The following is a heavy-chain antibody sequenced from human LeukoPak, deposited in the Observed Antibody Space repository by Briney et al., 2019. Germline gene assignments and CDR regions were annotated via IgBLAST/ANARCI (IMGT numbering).Heavy chain of an antibody. CDR1: GFTFSSYS. V-gene: IGHV3-21*01. J-gene: IGHJ4*02. Sequence: GGSLRLSCAASGFTFSSYSMNWIRQAPGKGLEWVSSISSSSSYIYYADSVKGRFTISRDNAKNSLYLQMNSLRAEDTAVYYCARDPSGTHPGYFDYWGQGTRVTVSS. D-gene: IGHD1-26*01. CDR2: ISSSSSYI. CDR3: ARDPSGTHPGYFDY.